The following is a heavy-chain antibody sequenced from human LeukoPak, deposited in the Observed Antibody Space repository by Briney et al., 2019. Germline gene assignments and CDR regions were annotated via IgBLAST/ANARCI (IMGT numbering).Heavy chain of an antibody. CDR3: ARHEVASSYYFDY. V-gene: IGHV4-39*01. J-gene: IGHJ4*02. CDR1: GGSISSSSYY. Sequence: SETLSPTCTVAGGSISSSSYYWGWIRQPPGKGLEWIGSIYYSGSTYYNPSLKSRVTISVDTSKNQFSLKLSSVTAADTAVYYCARHEVASSYYFDYWGQGTLVTVSS. CDR2: IYYSGST. D-gene: IGHD6-13*01.